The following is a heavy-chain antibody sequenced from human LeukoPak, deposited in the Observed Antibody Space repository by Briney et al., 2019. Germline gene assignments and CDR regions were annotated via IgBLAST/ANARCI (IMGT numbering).Heavy chain of an antibody. CDR3: ARRPADYYGSGSYPDY. CDR2: IIPIFGTA. CDR1: GGTFSSYA. J-gene: IGHJ4*02. V-gene: IGHV1-69*05. Sequence: SVKVSCKASGGTFSSYAISWVRQAPGQGLEWMGRIIPIFGTANYAQKFQGRVTITTDESTSTAYMELSSLRSDDTAVNYCARRPADYYGSGSYPDYWGQGTLVTVSS. D-gene: IGHD3-10*01.